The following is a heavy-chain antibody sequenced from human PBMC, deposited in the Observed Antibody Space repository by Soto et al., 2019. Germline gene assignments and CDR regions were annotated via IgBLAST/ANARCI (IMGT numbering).Heavy chain of an antibody. CDR2: IYYSGST. Sequence: SETLSLTCTVSGGSISSYYWSWIRQPPGKGLEWIGYIYYSGSTNYNPSLKSRVTISVDKSISTAYLLWSSLKASDTAIYYCARLDTVVVPARYGMGVWGQGTSVTVSS. V-gene: IGHV4-59*12. D-gene: IGHD2-2*03. CDR3: ARLDTVVVPARYGMGV. J-gene: IGHJ6*02. CDR1: GGSISSYY.